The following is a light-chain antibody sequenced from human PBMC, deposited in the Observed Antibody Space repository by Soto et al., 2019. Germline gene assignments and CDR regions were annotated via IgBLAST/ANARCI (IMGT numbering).Light chain of an antibody. CDR2: AAS. V-gene: IGKV1-9*01. Sequence: IQLTQSPSSRSASIGDRFTITCRASQGISSFLAWYQQKPGKAPKLLIYAASTLQSGIPSRFSGSGSGTDFTLTISSLQPEDFATYYCQQLNIDSYPITFGQGTRLEIK. J-gene: IGKJ5*01. CDR3: QQLNIDSYPIT. CDR1: QGISSF.